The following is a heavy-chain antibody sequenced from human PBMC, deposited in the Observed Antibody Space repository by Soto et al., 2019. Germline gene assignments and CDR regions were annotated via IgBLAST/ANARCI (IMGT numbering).Heavy chain of an antibody. CDR3: RSSSRYSTDV. CDR2: IYGTGNT. CDR1: GGSITSSFY. V-gene: IGHV4-39*01. Sequence: QLQLQESGPGLVKPSETLSLSCTVSGGSITSSFYWGWIRQPPGKGLEWIGSIYGTGNTYYNPSLKARVTRSAVTSKNQFSLNLISVTAADTAVYYCRSSSRYSTDVWGQGATVTVSS. J-gene: IGHJ6*02. D-gene: IGHD6-13*01.